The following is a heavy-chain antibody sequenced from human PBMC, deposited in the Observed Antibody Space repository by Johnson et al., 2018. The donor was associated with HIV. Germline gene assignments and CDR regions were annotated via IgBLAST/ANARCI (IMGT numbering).Heavy chain of an antibody. V-gene: IGHV3-20*04. J-gene: IGHJ3*02. D-gene: IGHD5-18*01. Sequence: VQLVESGGGLVQPGGSLRLSCAASGFTFSDHYMDWVRQAPGKGLEWVSGIHWDGGRTGYADPVKGRFPISRDNAKKSLYLQMNSLRAEDTALYYCLRCVGVYGYDECDAFDIWGQGTMVTISS. CDR1: GFTFSDHY. CDR2: IHWDGGRT. CDR3: LRCVGVYGYDECDAFDI.